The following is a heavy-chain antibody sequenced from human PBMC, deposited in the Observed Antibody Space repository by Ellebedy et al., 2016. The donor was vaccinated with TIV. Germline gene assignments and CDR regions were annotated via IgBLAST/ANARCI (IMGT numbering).Heavy chain of an antibody. V-gene: IGHV3-30-3*01. CDR1: GFTFSSYA. Sequence: GESLKISCAASGFTFSSYAMHWVRQAPGKGLEWVTVISYDGGDEYYADSVKGRFTISRDNSKNTLYLQMNSLRAGDTAVYYCARDRETWFGDPTGLDYWGQGTLVTVSS. D-gene: IGHD3-10*01. CDR2: ISYDGGDE. J-gene: IGHJ4*02. CDR3: ARDRETWFGDPTGLDY.